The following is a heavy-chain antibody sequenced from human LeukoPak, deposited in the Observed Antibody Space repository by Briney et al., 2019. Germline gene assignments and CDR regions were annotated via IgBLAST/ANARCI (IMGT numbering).Heavy chain of an antibody. CDR2: IRGSGGST. V-gene: IGHV3-23*01. CDR3: VKAHVILWFGDLDY. D-gene: IGHD3-10*01. J-gene: IGHJ4*02. Sequence: AEGSLRLSCAASGFTFSSYAMSWVRQAPGKGLEWVSAIRGSGGSTYYADSVKGRFTISRDNSKNTLYLQMNSLRAEDTAVYYCVKAHVILWFGDLDYWGQGTLVTVSS. CDR1: GFTFSSYA.